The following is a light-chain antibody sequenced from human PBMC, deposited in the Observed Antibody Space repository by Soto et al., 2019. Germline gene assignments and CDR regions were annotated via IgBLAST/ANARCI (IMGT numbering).Light chain of an antibody. CDR2: GTS. J-gene: IGKJ1*01. CDR1: QTVTKSY. CDR3: QQSGSSPWT. V-gene: IGKV3-20*01. Sequence: ETVLTQSPGTLSLSPGERATLSCMASQTVTKSYLAWYQQKPGQAPRLLIFGTSSRATGVPDRFSGSGSGTDFTLTISSLEPEDFAVYFCQQSGSSPWTFGHGTKVEIK.